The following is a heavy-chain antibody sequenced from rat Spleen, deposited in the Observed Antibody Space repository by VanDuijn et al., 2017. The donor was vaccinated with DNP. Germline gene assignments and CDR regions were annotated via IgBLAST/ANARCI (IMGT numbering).Heavy chain of an antibody. CDR1: EFTFTDYN. V-gene: IGHV5-7*01. J-gene: IGHJ3*01. CDR3: ARWDSTGITTGFAY. D-gene: IGHD1-9*01. CDR2: ISYEGSRT. Sequence: EVQLVESGGDLVQPGGSLKLSCAASEFTFTDYNMAWVRQAPKKGLEWVATISYEGSRTYYRDSVKGRFTISRDNAKSTLYLQMDSLRSEDMATYYCARWDSTGITTGFAYWGQGTLVTVSS.